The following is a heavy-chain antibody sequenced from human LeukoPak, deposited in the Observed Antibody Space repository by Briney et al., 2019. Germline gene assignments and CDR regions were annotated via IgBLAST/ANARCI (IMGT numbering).Heavy chain of an antibody. Sequence: ASVKVSCKASGYNLRNYGIGWVRQAPRQGLEWMGWITAGNGNTNYAQKVQGRVTMTTDTSTSTAYMELRSLRSDDTAVYFCARDSARGYSYGYNAFDIWGQGTMVTVSS. J-gene: IGHJ3*02. CDR3: ARDSARGYSYGYNAFDI. CDR2: ITAGNGNT. D-gene: IGHD5-18*01. V-gene: IGHV1-18*01. CDR1: GYNLRNYG.